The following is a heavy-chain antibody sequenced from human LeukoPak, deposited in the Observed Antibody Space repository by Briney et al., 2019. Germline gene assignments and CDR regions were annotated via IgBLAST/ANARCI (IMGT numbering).Heavy chain of an antibody. J-gene: IGHJ6*03. V-gene: IGHV4-4*07. CDR1: GGSISSYY. CDR2: IYISGST. D-gene: IGHD2-15*01. Sequence: SETLSLTCTVSGGSISSYYWSWIRQSAGKGLEWIGRIYISGSTNYNPPLKSRVTMSVDTSKNQFSLKLTSVTAADTAVYYCAREVVDATPSRDYYYYMDVWGKGTTVTVSS. CDR3: AREVVDATPSRDYYYYMDV.